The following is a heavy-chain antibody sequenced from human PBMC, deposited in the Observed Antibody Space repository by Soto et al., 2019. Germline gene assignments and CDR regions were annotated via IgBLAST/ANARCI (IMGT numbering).Heavy chain of an antibody. J-gene: IGHJ4*02. V-gene: IGHV3-23*01. Sequence: EVQVSESGGGLVQPGGSLRLSCATSGFTFSNYPMNWVRQAPGKGLEWVSGISAGGDTTYYADSVKGRFTIFRDNSKNSVSLQMNSLRVEDTAVYYCARRVWGPGTLVTVSS. CDR2: ISAGGDTT. CDR1: GFTFSNYP. CDR3: ARRV.